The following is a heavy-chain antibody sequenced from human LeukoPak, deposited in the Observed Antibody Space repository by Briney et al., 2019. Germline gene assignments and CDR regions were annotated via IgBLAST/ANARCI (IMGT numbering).Heavy chain of an antibody. Sequence: PGGSLRLSSAASGFTFDDYAMHWVRQAPGKGLEWVSLISWDGGSTYYADSVKGRFTISRDNAKNSLFLQMNSLRAEDTAVYYCARDRDPGYYDTNGYRRVNAFDIWGQGTMVTVSS. D-gene: IGHD3-22*01. CDR1: GFTFDDYA. V-gene: IGHV3-43D*03. J-gene: IGHJ3*02. CDR3: ARDRDPGYYDTNGYRRVNAFDI. CDR2: ISWDGGST.